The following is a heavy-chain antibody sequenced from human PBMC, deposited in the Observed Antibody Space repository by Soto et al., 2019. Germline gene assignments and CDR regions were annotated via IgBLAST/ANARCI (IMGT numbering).Heavy chain of an antibody. D-gene: IGHD3-22*01. CDR2: IWYDGSNK. V-gene: IGHV3-33*01. Sequence: GGSLRLSCAASGFTFSSYGMHWVRQAPGKGLEWVAVIWYDGSNKYYADSVKGRFTISRDNSKNTLYLQMNSLRAEDTAVYYCARVNHYYDRGRVHYYYYGMDVWGQGTTVTVSS. CDR1: GFTFSSYG. CDR3: ARVNHYYDRGRVHYYYYGMDV. J-gene: IGHJ6*02.